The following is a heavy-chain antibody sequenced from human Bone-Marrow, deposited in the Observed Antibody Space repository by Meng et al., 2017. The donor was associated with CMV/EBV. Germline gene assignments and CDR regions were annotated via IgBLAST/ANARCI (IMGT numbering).Heavy chain of an antibody. Sequence: ASVKVSCKASGYTFTSYYMHWVRQAPGQGLEWMGIINPSGGSTSYAQKFQGRVTMTRDTSTSTVYMELSSLRSEDTAVDYCARGLVVVPAAIPWWFDPWGQGTRVTVSS. D-gene: IGHD2-2*02. CDR2: INPSGGST. CDR3: ARGLVVVPAAIPWWFDP. CDR1: GYTFTSYY. J-gene: IGHJ5*02. V-gene: IGHV1-46*01.